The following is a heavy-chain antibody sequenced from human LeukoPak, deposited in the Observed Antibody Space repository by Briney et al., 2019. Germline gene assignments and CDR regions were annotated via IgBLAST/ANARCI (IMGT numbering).Heavy chain of an antibody. CDR2: INVDGSET. V-gene: IGHV3-7*01. D-gene: IGHD3-3*01. CDR1: GFPFSDHW. Sequence: GGSLRLSCAASGFPFSDHWMTWVRQAPGKGLEWVANINVDGSETYYVDSVKGRFTISRDNAKNTLYLQLDSLRDEDTAMYYCARSLSSGVTNYWGQGTLVTVSS. CDR3: ARSLSSGVTNY. J-gene: IGHJ4*02.